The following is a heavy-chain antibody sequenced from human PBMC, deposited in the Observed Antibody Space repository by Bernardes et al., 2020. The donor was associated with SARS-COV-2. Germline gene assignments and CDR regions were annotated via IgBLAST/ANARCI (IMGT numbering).Heavy chain of an antibody. CDR2: INGDGTST. Sequence: GGSLRLSCAGSGFTFSNYWMHWIRQAPGKGLVWVSRINGDGTSTSYADSVKGRFTISRDNAKNTLNLHMDSLSADDTAVYYCARGAYSLNKSGPRSVFDIWGQATMVTVSS. J-gene: IGHJ3*02. CDR3: ARGAYSLNKSGPRSVFDI. V-gene: IGHV3-74*01. D-gene: IGHD1-26*01. CDR1: GFTFSNYW.